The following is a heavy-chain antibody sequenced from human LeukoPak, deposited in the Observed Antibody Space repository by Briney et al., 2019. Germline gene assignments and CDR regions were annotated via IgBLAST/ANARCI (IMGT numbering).Heavy chain of an antibody. Sequence: GGSLRLSCAASGFTFSSYEMNWVRQAPGKGLEWVSYISSSGSTIYYADSVKGRFTISRDNAKNSLYLQMNSLRAEDTAVYHCARANIVATPFDYWGQGTLVTVSS. V-gene: IGHV3-48*03. J-gene: IGHJ4*02. CDR3: ARANIVATPFDY. CDR1: GFTFSSYE. CDR2: ISSSGSTI. D-gene: IGHD5-12*01.